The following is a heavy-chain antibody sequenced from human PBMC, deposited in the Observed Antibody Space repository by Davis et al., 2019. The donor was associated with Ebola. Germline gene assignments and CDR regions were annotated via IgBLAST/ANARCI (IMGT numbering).Heavy chain of an antibody. V-gene: IGHV4-59*01. CDR3: ARDLTPTGFYY. D-gene: IGHD1-14*01. Sequence: PSETLSLTCTVSGGSISSYYWSWIRQPPGKGLEWIGSIYYSGSTFYNPSLKSRITISVDTSKNQFSLKLSSVTAADTAVYYCARDLTPTGFYYWGQGTLVTVSS. CDR2: IYYSGST. J-gene: IGHJ4*02. CDR1: GGSISSYY.